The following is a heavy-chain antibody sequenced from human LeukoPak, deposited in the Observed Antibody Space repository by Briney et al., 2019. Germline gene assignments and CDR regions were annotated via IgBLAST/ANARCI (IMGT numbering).Heavy chain of an antibody. V-gene: IGHV3-48*01. CDR3: ARDVESQQLVGEDDYYFDY. D-gene: IGHD6-13*01. CDR1: GFTFSSYS. J-gene: IGHJ4*02. Sequence: GGSVRLSCAASGFTFSSYSMNWVRQAPGKGLEWVSYINSSSSTIYYADSVKGRFTISRDNAKNSLYLQMNSLRAEDTAVYYCARDVESQQLVGEDDYYFDYWGQGTLVTVSS. CDR2: INSSSSTI.